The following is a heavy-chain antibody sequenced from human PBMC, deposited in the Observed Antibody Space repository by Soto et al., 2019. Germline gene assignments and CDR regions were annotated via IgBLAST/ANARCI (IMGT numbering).Heavy chain of an antibody. Sequence: ASVKVSCKASGYTFTSYCISWVRQAPGQGLEWMGWISAYNGNTNYAQKLQGRVTMTTDTSTSTAYMELRSLRSDDTAVYYCARDKGGYSGYDYWFDPWGQGTLVTVSS. CDR2: ISAYNGNT. J-gene: IGHJ5*02. CDR3: ARDKGGYSGYDYWFDP. V-gene: IGHV1-18*01. CDR1: GYTFTSYC. D-gene: IGHD5-12*01.